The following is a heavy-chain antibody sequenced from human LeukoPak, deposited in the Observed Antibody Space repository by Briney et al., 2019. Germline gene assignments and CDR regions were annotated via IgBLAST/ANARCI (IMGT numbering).Heavy chain of an antibody. CDR2: ISAYNGNT. J-gene: IGHJ4*02. Sequence: ASVKVSCKPSGYTFPTYGITWVRQAPGQGLEGMGWISAYNGNTNLAQNLRGRVTLTTNRSTTTAYMELTSLTSDDTAIYYCAREACAHCTIDYWGQGTLVTVSS. D-gene: IGHD1-1*01. CDR1: GYTFPTYG. CDR3: AREACAHCTIDY. V-gene: IGHV1-18*01.